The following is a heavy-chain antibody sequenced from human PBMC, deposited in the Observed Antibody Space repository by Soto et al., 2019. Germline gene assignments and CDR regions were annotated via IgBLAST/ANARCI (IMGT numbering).Heavy chain of an antibody. J-gene: IGHJ6*02. CDR2: IYYRGNT. Sequence: QVQLEESGPGLVKPSETLSLTCTVSGGSISSHYWSWVRQAPGKGLEWIGCIYYRGNTFYNPSLKSRGTISVDTSTNQFSLKLDSVTPADTAVYYCARDGREASGIDVWGQGTAVTVSS. CDR1: GGSISSHY. V-gene: IGHV4-59*11. CDR3: ARDGREASGIDV. D-gene: IGHD1-26*01.